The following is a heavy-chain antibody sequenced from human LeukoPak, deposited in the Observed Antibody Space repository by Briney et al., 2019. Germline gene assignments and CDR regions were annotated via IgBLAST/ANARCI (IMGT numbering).Heavy chain of an antibody. CDR2: IIPIFGTA. CDR1: GGTFSSYA. Sequence: SVKVSCKASGGTFSSYAISWVRQAPGQGLEWMGGIIPIFGTANYAQKFQGRVTITADESTSTAYMELSGLRSEDTAVYYCARGYSYGGYYYYYMDVWGKGTTVTISS. V-gene: IGHV1-69*13. CDR3: ARGYSYGGYYYYYMDV. J-gene: IGHJ6*03. D-gene: IGHD5-18*01.